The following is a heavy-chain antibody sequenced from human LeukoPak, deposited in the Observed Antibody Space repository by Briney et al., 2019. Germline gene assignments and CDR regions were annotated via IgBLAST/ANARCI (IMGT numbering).Heavy chain of an antibody. J-gene: IGHJ3*02. Sequence: SVKVTCKASGCTFSSYAISWLRQAPGQGLEWMGWIIPIFGTANYAEKFQGRVTITADESTSTAYMELSSLRSEDTAVYYCAREASGDYAGVGAFDIWGQGTMVTVSS. D-gene: IGHD4-17*01. CDR1: GCTFSSYA. V-gene: IGHV1-69*01. CDR3: AREASGDYAGVGAFDI. CDR2: IIPIFGTA.